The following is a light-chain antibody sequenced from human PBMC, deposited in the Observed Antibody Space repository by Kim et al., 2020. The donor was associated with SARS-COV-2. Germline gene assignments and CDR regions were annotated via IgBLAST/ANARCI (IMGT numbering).Light chain of an antibody. Sequence: QSVLTQPPSASGSPGQSVTITCTGSSSDVSGYDYVSWYQQHPGKAPKVIIYEVSHRPSGVPDRFSGSRSGNTASLTVSGLLADDEAEYYCSSYAGSGKWVFGGGTKLYVL. CDR3: SSYAGSGKWV. V-gene: IGLV2-8*01. J-gene: IGLJ3*02. CDR2: EVS. CDR1: SSDVSGYDY.